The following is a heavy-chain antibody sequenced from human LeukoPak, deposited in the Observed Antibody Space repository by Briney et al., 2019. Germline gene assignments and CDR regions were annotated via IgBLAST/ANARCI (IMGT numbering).Heavy chain of an antibody. V-gene: IGHV1-69*04. CDR1: GGTFSSYT. CDR2: IIPILGIA. D-gene: IGHD4-17*01. Sequence: ASVKVSCKASGGTFSSYTVSWVRQAPGQGLEWMGRIIPILGIANYAQKFQGRVTITADKSTSTAYMELSSLRSEDTAVYYCARDSRYGDLDAFDIWGQGTMVTVSS. CDR3: ARDSRYGDLDAFDI. J-gene: IGHJ3*02.